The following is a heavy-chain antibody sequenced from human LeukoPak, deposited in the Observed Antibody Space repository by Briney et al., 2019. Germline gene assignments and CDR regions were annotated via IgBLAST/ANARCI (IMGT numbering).Heavy chain of an antibody. CDR3: AKDRRPTVSGGYFDL. Sequence: GGSLRLSCAASGFNFHDHAMHWVRQAPGKGLEWVSSIRWNSVSIGYADSVKGRFTISRDNAKNSLYLQMNSLRAEDTAFYYCAKDRRPTVSGGYFDLWGRGTLVIVSS. J-gene: IGHJ2*01. CDR2: IRWNSVSI. D-gene: IGHD3-10*01. CDR1: GFNFHDHA. V-gene: IGHV3-9*01.